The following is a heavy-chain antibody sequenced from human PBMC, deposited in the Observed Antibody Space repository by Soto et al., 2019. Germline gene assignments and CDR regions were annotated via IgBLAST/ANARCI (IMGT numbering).Heavy chain of an antibody. Sequence: EVHLVESGGGLVQPGGSLRLSCAASGFTFSSHWMYWVRQAPGKGLVWVSPINSDGSITPYADSVKGRFTISRDNAKNALVLQVNSLRAEDTAVYFCARGGIYVWSEVGYWGQGTLVTVSS. D-gene: IGHD5-12*01. CDR2: INSDGSIT. J-gene: IGHJ4*02. CDR3: ARGGIYVWSEVGY. V-gene: IGHV3-74*01. CDR1: GFTFSSHW.